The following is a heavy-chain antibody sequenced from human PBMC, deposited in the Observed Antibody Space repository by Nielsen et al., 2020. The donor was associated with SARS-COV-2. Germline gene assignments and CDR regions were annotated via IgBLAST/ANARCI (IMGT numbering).Heavy chain of an antibody. D-gene: IGHD5-24*01. J-gene: IGHJ4*02. CDR2: ISGRGGNT. CDR1: GFSFSNYA. V-gene: IGHV3-23*01. CDR3: AREGRDLPLDY. Sequence: GESLKISCAASGFSFSNYAMNWVRHAPGKGLEWVSAISGRGGNTFYADSVKGRFTISRDNSKSTLYLQMNSLRAEDTAVYYCAREGRDLPLDYWGQGVLVTVSS.